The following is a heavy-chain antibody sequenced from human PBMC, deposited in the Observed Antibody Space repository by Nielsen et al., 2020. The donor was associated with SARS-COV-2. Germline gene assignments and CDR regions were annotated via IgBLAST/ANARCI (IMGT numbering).Heavy chain of an antibody. CDR1: GFVFDHYA. V-gene: IGHV3-9*01. Sequence: GGSLRLSCAASGFVFDHYAMHWVRQVPGKGLEWVSGLKKYSGTITYTDSVKGRFTISRDNAKKSLYLKMNSLKIEDTAFYYCVKDMDYRSGWYTPCPFDIWGQGTMVTVSS. CDR2: LKKYSGTI. D-gene: IGHD6-19*01. CDR3: VKDMDYRSGWYTPCPFDI. J-gene: IGHJ3*02.